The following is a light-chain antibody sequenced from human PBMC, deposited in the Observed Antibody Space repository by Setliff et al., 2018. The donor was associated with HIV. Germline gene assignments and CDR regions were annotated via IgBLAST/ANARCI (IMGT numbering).Light chain of an antibody. CDR1: SSDIGGYNF. Sequence: QSVLTQPASVSGSPGQSITISCTGTSSDIGGYNFVSWYQHHPGKAPKLMIYEVTNRPSGVSNRFSGSKSGNTASLTISGLQADDEADYYCSSYTSSSPYVFGTATKVTVL. V-gene: IGLV2-14*01. J-gene: IGLJ1*01. CDR2: EVT. CDR3: SSYTSSSPYV.